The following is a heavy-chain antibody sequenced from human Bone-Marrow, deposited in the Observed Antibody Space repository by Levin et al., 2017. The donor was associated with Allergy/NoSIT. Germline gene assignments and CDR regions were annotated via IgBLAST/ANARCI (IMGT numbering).Heavy chain of an antibody. CDR2: ISGGAT. D-gene: IGHD3-3*01. CDR1: GVTVSDSA. J-gene: IGHJ6*02. CDR3: AKRSATYDGMDV. Sequence: PGGSLRLSCAASGVTVSDSAMNWVRQAPGKGLEWVSAISGGATYYADSVTGRFTISRDNSKNTMYVQMNSLRAEDTAIYYCAKRSATYDGMDVWGQGTTVTVSS. V-gene: IGHV3-23*01.